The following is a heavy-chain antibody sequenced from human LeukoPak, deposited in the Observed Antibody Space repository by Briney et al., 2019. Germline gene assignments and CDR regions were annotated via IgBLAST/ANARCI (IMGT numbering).Heavy chain of an antibody. J-gene: IGHJ4*02. CDR1: GFTFSSYA. V-gene: IGHV3-30-3*01. CDR2: ISYDGSNK. D-gene: IGHD4-17*01. CDR3: ARDLVTTVTTWADY. Sequence: GGSLRLSCAASGFTFSSYAMHWVRQAPGKGLEWVAVISYDGSNKYYADSVKGRFTISRDNSKNTLYLQMNSLRAEGTAVYYCARDLVTTVTTWADYWGQGTLVTVSS.